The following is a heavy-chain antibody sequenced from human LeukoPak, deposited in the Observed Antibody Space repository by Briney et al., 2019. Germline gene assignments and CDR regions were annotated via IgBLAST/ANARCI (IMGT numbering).Heavy chain of an antibody. CDR3: ARGSDFRSGYYTPYYFDY. CDR1: GYTFTSYG. Sequence: ASVKVSCKASGYTFTSYGISWVRQAPGQALEWMGWISAYNGNTNYAQKLQGRVTMTTDTSTSTAYMELRSLRSDDTAVYYCARGSDFRSGYYTPYYFDYWGQGTLVTVSS. CDR2: ISAYNGNT. D-gene: IGHD3-3*01. V-gene: IGHV1-18*01. J-gene: IGHJ4*02.